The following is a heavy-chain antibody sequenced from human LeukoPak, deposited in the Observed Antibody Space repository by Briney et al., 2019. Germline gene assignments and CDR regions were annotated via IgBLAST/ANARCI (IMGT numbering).Heavy chain of an antibody. Sequence: GGSLRLSCAASGFTFSSYTMNWVRQAPGKGLEWVSSISSSSNYIYYVDSVKGRFTISRDNAKNSLFLQMNSLRAEDTAVYYCARGTGCFDYWGQGTLVTVSS. CDR3: ARGTGCFDY. D-gene: IGHD3/OR15-3a*01. J-gene: IGHJ4*02. CDR1: GFTFSSYT. CDR2: ISSSSNYI. V-gene: IGHV3-21*01.